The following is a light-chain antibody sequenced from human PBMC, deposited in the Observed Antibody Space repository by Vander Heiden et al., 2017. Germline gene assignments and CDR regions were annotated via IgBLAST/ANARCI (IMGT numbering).Light chain of an antibody. CDR3: AAWDDSLNGRV. J-gene: IGLJ3*02. Sequence: HSVLTPPPSASGTPGPGVTISCSGSSSNIGSNTVNWYQQLPGTAPKLLILINNQRPSGVPDRFSGSKSGTTASLAISGLQSEDEADYYCAAWDDSLNGRVFGGGTKLTVL. CDR1: SSNIGSNT. CDR2: INN. V-gene: IGLV1-44*01.